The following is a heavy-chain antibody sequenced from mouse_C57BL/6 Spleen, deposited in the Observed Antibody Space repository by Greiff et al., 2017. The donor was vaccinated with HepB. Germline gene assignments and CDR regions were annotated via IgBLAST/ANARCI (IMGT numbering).Heavy chain of an antibody. CDR2: IYPGSGST. J-gene: IGHJ3*01. CDR1: GYTFTSYW. V-gene: IGHV1-55*01. Sequence: QVQLQQPGAELVKPGASVKLSCKASGYTFTSYWMHWVKQRPGRGLEWIGDIYPGSGSTNYNEKFKSKATLTVDTSSSTAYMQLSSLTSEDSAVYYCARSSITTEGFAYWGQGTLVTVSA. D-gene: IGHD1-1*01. CDR3: ARSSITTEGFAY.